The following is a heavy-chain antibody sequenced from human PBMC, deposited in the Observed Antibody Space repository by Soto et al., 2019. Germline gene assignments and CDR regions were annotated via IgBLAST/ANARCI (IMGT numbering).Heavy chain of an antibody. V-gene: IGHV3-33*01. CDR1: GFTFSSYG. CDR2: IWYDGSNK. Sequence: QVQLVESGGGVVQPGRSLRLSCAASGFTFSSYGMHWVRQAPGKGLEWVAGIWYDGSNKYYSDSVKGRVTISRDNSKNTLYLQMNSLRAEDTAVYYCAGGCSGGSCYSEAGAFDIWGQGTMVTVSS. D-gene: IGHD2-15*01. CDR3: AGGCSGGSCYSEAGAFDI. J-gene: IGHJ3*02.